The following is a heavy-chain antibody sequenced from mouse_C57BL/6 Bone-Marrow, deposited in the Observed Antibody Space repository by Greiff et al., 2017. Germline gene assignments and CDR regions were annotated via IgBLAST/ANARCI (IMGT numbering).Heavy chain of an antibody. J-gene: IGHJ2*01. Sequence: VQLQQPGAELVKPGASVKLSCKASGYTFTSYWMHWVKQSPGQGLEWIGLIHPNSGSTNYNEKFKSKATLTVDKSSSTAYMQLSSLTSEDSAVYYCSRATTVVARVIDYWGQGTTLTVSS. CDR3: SRATTVVARVIDY. CDR2: IHPNSGST. V-gene: IGHV1-64*01. D-gene: IGHD1-1*01. CDR1: GYTFTSYW.